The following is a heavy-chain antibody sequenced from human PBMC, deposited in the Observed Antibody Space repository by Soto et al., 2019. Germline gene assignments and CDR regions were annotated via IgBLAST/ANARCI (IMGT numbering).Heavy chain of an antibody. J-gene: IGHJ4*02. CDR3: ARLRNYYDSSGYWYFDY. CDR1: GYSFTSYW. Sequence: GESLKISCKGSGYSFTSYWIGWARQMPGKGLEWMGIIYPGDSDTRYSPSFQGQVTISADKSISTAYLHWSSLKASDTAMYYCARLRNYYDSSGYWYFDYWGQGTLVTVSS. CDR2: IYPGDSDT. V-gene: IGHV5-51*01. D-gene: IGHD3-22*01.